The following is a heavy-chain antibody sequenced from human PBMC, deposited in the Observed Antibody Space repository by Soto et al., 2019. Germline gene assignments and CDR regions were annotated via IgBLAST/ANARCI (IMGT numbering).Heavy chain of an antibody. CDR1: GGSISSDDYY. CDR3: ARGNRGYTYGLSYDYYGLDV. D-gene: IGHD5-18*01. Sequence: PSETLSLTCTVSGGSISSDDYYWSWIRQPPTKGLEWIGYVYYSGSTYYNPSLKSRLTISVDTSKSQFSLKLTSVTAADTAVYYCARGNRGYTYGLSYDYYGLDVWGQGTTVTVSS. CDR2: VYYSGST. V-gene: IGHV4-30-4*01. J-gene: IGHJ6*02.